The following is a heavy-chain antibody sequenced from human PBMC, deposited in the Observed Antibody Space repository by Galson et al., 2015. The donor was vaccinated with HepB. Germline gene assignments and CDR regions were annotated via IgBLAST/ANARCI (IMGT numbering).Heavy chain of an antibody. CDR3: ARGGIVVVTAILHGHPEYYFDY. V-gene: IGHV3-66*02. Sequence: SLRLSCAASGFTVSSNYMSWVRQAPGKGLEWVSVIYSGGGTYYADSVKGRFTISRDNSKNTLYLQMNSLRAEDTAVYYCARGGIVVVTAILHGHPEYYFDYWGQGTLVTVSS. CDR1: GFTVSSNY. J-gene: IGHJ4*02. CDR2: IYSGGGT. D-gene: IGHD2-21*02.